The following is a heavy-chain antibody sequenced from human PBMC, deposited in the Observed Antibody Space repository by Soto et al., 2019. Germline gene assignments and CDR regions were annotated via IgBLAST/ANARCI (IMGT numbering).Heavy chain of an antibody. Sequence: EVQLLESGGGLVQPGGSLRLSCAASGFSFSSYAMSWVRQAPGKGLEWLSGISASDYRTYYADYVKGRFTISRDNSKNTLDLQMNRMSAEDTAVYDCAKELGPIVIPCFDHWGQGTLVTVSS. D-gene: IGHD3-16*02. V-gene: IGHV3-23*01. CDR1: GFSFSSYA. CDR2: ISASDYRT. CDR3: AKELGPIVIPCFDH. J-gene: IGHJ4*02.